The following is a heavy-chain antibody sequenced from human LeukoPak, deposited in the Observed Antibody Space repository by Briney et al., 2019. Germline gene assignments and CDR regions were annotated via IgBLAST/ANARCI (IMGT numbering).Heavy chain of an antibody. Sequence: SETLSLTCTVSSGFISSYYWSWIRQPPGKGLEWIGYIYYSGSTYYSPSLKSRVTISLDTSKNQFSLKLSSVTAADTAVYYCASSYYDSSGPFDYWGQGTLVTVSS. CDR1: SGFISSYY. V-gene: IGHV4-59*01. CDR3: ASSYYDSSGPFDY. D-gene: IGHD3-22*01. J-gene: IGHJ4*02. CDR2: IYYSGST.